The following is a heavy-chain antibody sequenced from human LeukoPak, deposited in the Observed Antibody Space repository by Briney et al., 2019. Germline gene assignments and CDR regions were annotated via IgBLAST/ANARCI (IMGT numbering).Heavy chain of an antibody. CDR3: ATGVVVVPAATDMDV. Sequence: ASVKVSCKASGGTFSSYAISWVRQAPGQGLEWMGGIIPVFGTANYAQKFQGRVTITADESTSTAYMELSSLRSEDTAVYYCATGVVVVPAATDMDVWGKGTTVTVSS. D-gene: IGHD2-2*01. V-gene: IGHV1-69*13. J-gene: IGHJ6*03. CDR1: GGTFSSYA. CDR2: IIPVFGTA.